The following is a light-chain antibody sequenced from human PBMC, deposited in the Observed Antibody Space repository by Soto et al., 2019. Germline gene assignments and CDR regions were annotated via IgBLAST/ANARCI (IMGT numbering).Light chain of an antibody. J-gene: IGKJ4*01. CDR3: QQRSNWPRLT. CDR1: QSVSSY. V-gene: IGKV3-11*01. Sequence: EIVLTQSPATLSLSPGERATLSCRASQSVSSYLAWYQQKPGQAPRLLIYDASNRATGSPARFSGSGSGTDFTLTISSREPEDFAVHYCQQRSNWPRLTFGGGTKVEIK. CDR2: DAS.